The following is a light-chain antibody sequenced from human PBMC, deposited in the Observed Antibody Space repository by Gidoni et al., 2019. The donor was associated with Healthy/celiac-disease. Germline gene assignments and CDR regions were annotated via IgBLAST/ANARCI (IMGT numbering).Light chain of an antibody. Sequence: QSVLTQPPSVSGAPGPRVTIPCTGISSNIGAGYDVHWYPQLPGTAPKLLIYGNSNRPSGVPDRFSGSKSGTSASLAITGLQAEDEADYYCQSYDSSLVFGGGTKLTVL. CDR2: GNS. V-gene: IGLV1-40*01. CDR1: SSNIGAGYD. CDR3: QSYDSSLV. J-gene: IGLJ2*01.